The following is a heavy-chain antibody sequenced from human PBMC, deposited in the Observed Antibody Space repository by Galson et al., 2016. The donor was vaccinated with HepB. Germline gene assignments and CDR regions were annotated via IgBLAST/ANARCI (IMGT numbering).Heavy chain of an antibody. CDR3: SRGRDFPVRGVPAAFDF. CDR1: GGTFKNYE. V-gene: IGHV1-69*13. J-gene: IGHJ3*01. D-gene: IGHD3-10*01. CDR2: IIPMFGTS. Sequence: SVKVSCKASGGTFKNYEIIWVRQAPGQGLEWMGGIIPMFGTSNSARKFQGRVTITADESTSTAFLELSSLRSDDTAVYFCSRGRDFPVRGVPAAFDFWGQGTMVTVSS.